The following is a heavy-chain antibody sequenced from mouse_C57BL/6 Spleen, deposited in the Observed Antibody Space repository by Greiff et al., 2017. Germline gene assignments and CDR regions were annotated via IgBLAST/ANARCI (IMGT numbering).Heavy chain of an antibody. CDR3: ARGGYYYGSSYLGWYFDV. J-gene: IGHJ1*03. Sequence: EVMLVESGGDLVKPGGSLKLSCAASGFTFSSYGMSWVRQTPDKRLEWVATISSGGSYTYYPDSVKGRFTISRDNAKNTLYLQMSRLKSEDTAMYYCARGGYYYGSSYLGWYFDVWGTGTTVTVSS. CDR1: GFTFSSYG. D-gene: IGHD1-1*01. CDR2: ISSGGSYT. V-gene: IGHV5-6*01.